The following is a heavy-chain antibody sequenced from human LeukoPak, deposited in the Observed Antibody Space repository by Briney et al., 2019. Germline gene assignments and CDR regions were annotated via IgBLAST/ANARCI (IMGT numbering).Heavy chain of an antibody. CDR2: IIPILGIA. CDR1: GGTFSSYA. D-gene: IGHD3-10*01. V-gene: IGHV1-69*04. J-gene: IGHJ6*02. CDR3: ASPMVRRYYYYGMDV. Sequence: ASVKVSCKASGGTFSSYAISRVRQAPGQGLEWMGRIIPILGIANYAQKFQGRVTITADKSTSTAYMELSSLRSEDTAVYYCASPMVRRYYYYGMDVWGQGTTVTVSS.